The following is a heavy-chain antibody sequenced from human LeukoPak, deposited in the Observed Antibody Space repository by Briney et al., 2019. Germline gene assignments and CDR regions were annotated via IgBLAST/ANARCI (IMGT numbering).Heavy chain of an antibody. CDR3: ARPEGPTVIDPFDY. CDR1: GFTFDDYT. CDR2: ISWDGGST. D-gene: IGHD4-11*01. V-gene: IGHV3-43*01. J-gene: IGHJ4*02. Sequence: GGSLRLSCAASGFTFDDYTMHWVGQARGRGREWVSLISWDGGSTYYADSVKGRFTISRDNSKNSLYLQMNSLRTEDTALYYCARPEGPTVIDPFDYWGQGTLVTVSS.